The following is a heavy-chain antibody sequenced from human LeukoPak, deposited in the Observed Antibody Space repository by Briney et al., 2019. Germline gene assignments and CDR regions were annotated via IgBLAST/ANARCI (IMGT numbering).Heavy chain of an antibody. J-gene: IGHJ3*02. CDR3: ARGGSGWSDAFDI. Sequence: ASVKVSCKASGYTFTGYYMHWVRQAPGQGLEWMGWINPNSGGTNYAQKFQGWVTMTRDTSISTAYMELSSLRSEDTAVYYCARGGSGWSDAFDIWGQGTMVTVSS. CDR1: GYTFTGYY. V-gene: IGHV1-2*04. D-gene: IGHD6-19*01. CDR2: INPNSGGT.